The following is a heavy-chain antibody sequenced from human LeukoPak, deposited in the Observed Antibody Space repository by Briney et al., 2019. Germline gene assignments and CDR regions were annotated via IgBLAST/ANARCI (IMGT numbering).Heavy chain of an antibody. D-gene: IGHD6-19*01. CDR2: IGGSGTRT. CDR1: GFTFTTYG. J-gene: IGHJ4*02. V-gene: IGHV3-23*01. Sequence: GGTLRLSCSASGFTFTTYGMNWVRQAPGKGLEWVSGIGGSGTRTYYADSVKGRVTISRDNSKNTLYLQMNSLRAEDTAVYYCAKDRHWLALDDWGQGTLVTVSS. CDR3: AKDRHWLALDD.